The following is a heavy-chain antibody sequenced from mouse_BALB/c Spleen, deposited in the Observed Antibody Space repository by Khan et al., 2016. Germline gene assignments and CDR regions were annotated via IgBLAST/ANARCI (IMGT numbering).Heavy chain of an antibody. D-gene: IGHD2-12*01. CDR3: VRDHYRGGYYFDF. J-gene: IGHJ2*02. V-gene: IGHV5-9-3*01. CDR2: ISTGGSSN. CDR1: GFTFSTYA. Sequence: EVQLQESGGGLVKPGGSLKLSCAASGFTFSTYAMHWVRQPPEKRLEWLATISTGGSSNYNPDSVKGRFTNTRDYDKHALYLQMSRLRSGDTDMCDCVRDHYRGGYYFDFWGQGTSLAVSS.